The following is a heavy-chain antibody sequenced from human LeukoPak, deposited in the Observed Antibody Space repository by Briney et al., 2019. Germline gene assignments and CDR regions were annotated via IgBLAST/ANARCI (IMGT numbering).Heavy chain of an antibody. D-gene: IGHD1-26*01. J-gene: IGHJ5*02. V-gene: IGHV4-34*01. CDR1: GFTFSRYW. CDR2: INHSGST. Sequence: GSLRLSCVGSGFTFSRYWLNWVRQPPGKGLEWIGEINHSGSTNYNPSLKSRVTISVDTSKNQFSLKLSSVTAADTAVYYCARGSGSYDNWFDPWGQGTLVTVSS. CDR3: ARGSGSYDNWFDP.